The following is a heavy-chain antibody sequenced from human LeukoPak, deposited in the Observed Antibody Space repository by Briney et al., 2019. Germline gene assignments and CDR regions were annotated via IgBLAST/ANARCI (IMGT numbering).Heavy chain of an antibody. J-gene: IGHJ6*04. CDR1: GYTFTSYA. CDR2: INAGNGNT. CDR3: ARADLVRNYYGKDV. V-gene: IGHV1-3*01. D-gene: IGHD4-23*01. Sequence: ASVKVSCKASGYTFTSYAMHWVRQAPGQRLEWMGWINAGNGNTKYSQKFQGRVTITRDTSASTAYMELSSLRSEDTAVYYCARADLVRNYYGKDVWGKGTTVTVSS.